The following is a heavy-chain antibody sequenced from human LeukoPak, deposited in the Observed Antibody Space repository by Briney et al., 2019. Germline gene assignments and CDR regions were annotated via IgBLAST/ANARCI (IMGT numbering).Heavy chain of an antibody. CDR2: ISSSGSTI. Sequence: PGGSLRLSCAASGFTFSDYYMSWIRQAPGKGLEWVSYISSSGSTIYYADSVKGRFTISRDNSKNTLYLQMNSLRAEDTAVYYCANPAPGVVYLYWGQGTLVTVSS. J-gene: IGHJ4*02. CDR3: ANPAPGVVYLY. V-gene: IGHV3-11*01. CDR1: GFTFSDYY. D-gene: IGHD2-8*02.